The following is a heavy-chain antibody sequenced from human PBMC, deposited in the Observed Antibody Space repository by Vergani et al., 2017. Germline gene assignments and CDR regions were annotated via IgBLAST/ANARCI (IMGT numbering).Heavy chain of an antibody. V-gene: IGHV4-61*02. CDR1: GESIRSGSHY. J-gene: IGHJ4*02. Sequence: QVQLQESGPGLLKPSQTLSLTCTVSGESIRSGSHYWSWLRQPAGKGPEWIGHIHTGGSTDLNPSFKSRVSISVDTSKCQFSLKLNSLTVADTAVYYCAGSRPYCTSGSCPAIWGQGTLVTVSS. CDR3: AGSRPYCTSGSCPAI. CDR2: IHTGGST. D-gene: IGHD2-15*01.